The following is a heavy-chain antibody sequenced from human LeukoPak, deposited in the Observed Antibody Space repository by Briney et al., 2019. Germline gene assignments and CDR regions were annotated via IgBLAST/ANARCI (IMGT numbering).Heavy chain of an antibody. V-gene: IGHV7-4-1*02. D-gene: IGHD6-25*01. Sequence: ASVKVSCKASGYTFTGYYMHWVRQAPGQGLEWMGWINTNTGNPTYAQGFTGRFVFSLDTSVSTAYLQISSLKAEDTAVYYCARGSNSGGLDYWGQGTLVTVSS. J-gene: IGHJ4*02. CDR3: ARGSNSGGLDY. CDR1: GYTFTGYY. CDR2: INTNTGNP.